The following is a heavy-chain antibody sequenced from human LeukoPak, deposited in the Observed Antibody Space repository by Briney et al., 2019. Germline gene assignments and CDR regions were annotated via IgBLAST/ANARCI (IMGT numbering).Heavy chain of an antibody. D-gene: IGHD3-16*01. CDR1: GGSMNSYY. CDR3: ARILGVGDFDY. CDR2: IYYSGST. V-gene: IGHV4-59*01. Sequence: SETLSLTCTVSGGSMNSYYWSWIRQPPGKGLEWIAFIYYSGSTNYNPSLKSRVTISVDTSKNQFSLKLSSVTAADTAVYYCARILGVGDFDYWGQGTLVTVSS. J-gene: IGHJ4*02.